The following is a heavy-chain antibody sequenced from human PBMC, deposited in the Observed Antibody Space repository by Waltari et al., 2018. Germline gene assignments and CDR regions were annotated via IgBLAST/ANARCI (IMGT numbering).Heavy chain of an antibody. V-gene: IGHV1-69*01. Sequence: QVQLVQSGAEVKKPGSSVKVSCKASGGTFSSYAISWVRQAPGQGLEWMGGIIPIFGTANYAQKFQGRVTITADESTSTAYMELSSLRSEDTAVYYCARLGRGYSYGYSGMDVWGQGTTVTVSS. CDR3: ARLGRGYSYGYSGMDV. CDR1: GGTFSSYA. D-gene: IGHD5-18*01. CDR2: IIPIFGTA. J-gene: IGHJ6*02.